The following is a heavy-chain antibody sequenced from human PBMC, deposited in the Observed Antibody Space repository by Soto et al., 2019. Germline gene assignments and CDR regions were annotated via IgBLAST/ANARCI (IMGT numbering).Heavy chain of an antibody. J-gene: IGHJ4*02. CDR2: ISGSGGST. V-gene: IGHV3-23*01. D-gene: IGHD3-9*01. CDR3: AKDYDILTGYYQGVFDY. Sequence: GGSLRLSCAASGFTFSSYAMSWVRQAPGKGLEWVSAISGSGGSTYYADSVKGRFTISRDNSKNTLYLQMNSLRAEDTAVYYCAKDYDILTGYYQGVFDYWGQGTLVTVSS. CDR1: GFTFSSYA.